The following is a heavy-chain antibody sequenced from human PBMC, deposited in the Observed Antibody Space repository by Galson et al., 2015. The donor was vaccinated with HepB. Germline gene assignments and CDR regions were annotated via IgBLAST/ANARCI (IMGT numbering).Heavy chain of an antibody. J-gene: IGHJ6*02. D-gene: IGHD5-18*01. V-gene: IGHV1-69*13. Sequence: SVKVSCKASGGTFSSYAISWVRQAPGQGLEWMGGIIPIFGTANYAQKFQGRVTITADESTSTAYMELSSLRSEDTAVYYCARANSYSYGSSTPRYYYYYGMDVWGQGTTVTVSS. CDR1: GGTFSSYA. CDR2: IIPIFGTA. CDR3: ARANSYSYGSSTPRYYYYYGMDV.